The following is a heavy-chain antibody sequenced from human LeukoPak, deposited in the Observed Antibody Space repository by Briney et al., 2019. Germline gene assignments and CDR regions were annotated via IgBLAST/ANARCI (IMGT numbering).Heavy chain of an antibody. Sequence: GASVKVSCKASGYTFNTYYIHWVRQAPGQGLEWMGIINPSGSSTIYTQKFQGRVTMTRDMSTSTVYMELSSLRSEDTAVYYCARERGSYLDYWGQGTLVTVSS. J-gene: IGHJ4*02. V-gene: IGHV1-46*02. CDR1: GYTFNTYY. CDR3: ARERGSYLDY. CDR2: INPSGSST. D-gene: IGHD3-10*01.